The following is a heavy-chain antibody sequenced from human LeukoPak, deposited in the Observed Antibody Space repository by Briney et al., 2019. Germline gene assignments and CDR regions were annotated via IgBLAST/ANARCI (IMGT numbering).Heavy chain of an antibody. CDR3: ARLAVASDFNY. D-gene: IGHD6-19*01. V-gene: IGHV3-48*03. CDR1: EFPFSFYE. J-gene: IGHJ4*02. CDR2: IGSSGTNR. Sequence: PGGSLRLSCAVSEFPFSFYEMNWVRQAPGMGLEWISNIGSSGTNRYYADSVKGRFSISRDNAKSSLYLQMNSLRVEDTAVYYCARLAVASDFNYWGQGALVTVSS.